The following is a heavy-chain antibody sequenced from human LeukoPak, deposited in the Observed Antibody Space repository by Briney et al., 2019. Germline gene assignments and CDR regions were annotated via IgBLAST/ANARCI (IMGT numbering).Heavy chain of an antibody. J-gene: IGHJ4*02. CDR1: GGTFSSYA. D-gene: IGHD3-9*01. CDR3: ARDPSQYYDILTGYYKSFDY. Sequence: PGASVKVSCKASGGTFSSYAISWVRQAPGQGLEWMGGIIPIFGTANYAQKFQGRVTITADESTSTAYMELSSLRSEDTAVYYCARDPSQYYDILTGYYKSFDYWGQGTLVTVSS. V-gene: IGHV1-69*13. CDR2: IIPIFGTA.